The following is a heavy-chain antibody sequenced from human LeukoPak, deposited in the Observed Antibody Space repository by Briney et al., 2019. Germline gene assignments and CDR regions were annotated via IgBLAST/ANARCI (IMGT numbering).Heavy chain of an antibody. Sequence: ASVKVSCKASGYSFTGYYLHWVRQAPGQGLEWMGWINPNSGGTNYAQKFQGRVTMTRDTSISTAYMELSRLRSDDTAVYYCARGGRVFWSGYFYYFDYWGQGTLVTVSS. CDR3: ARGGRVFWSGYFYYFDY. CDR1: GYSFTGYY. D-gene: IGHD3-3*01. V-gene: IGHV1-2*02. CDR2: INPNSGGT. J-gene: IGHJ4*02.